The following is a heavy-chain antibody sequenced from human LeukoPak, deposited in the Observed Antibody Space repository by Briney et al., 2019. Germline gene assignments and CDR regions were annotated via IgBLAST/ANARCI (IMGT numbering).Heavy chain of an antibody. Sequence: GESLKISCKGSGYSFTNYWIGWVRQMPGKGLEWMGIITPGDSDTTYSPSFQGQVTISADKSISTVYLQWSSLKASDTAMYYCARQSRDGSKTRGYYFDYWGQGTLVTVSS. D-gene: IGHD3-10*01. CDR2: ITPGDSDT. CDR1: GYSFTNYW. CDR3: ARQSRDGSKTRGYYFDY. V-gene: IGHV5-51*01. J-gene: IGHJ4*02.